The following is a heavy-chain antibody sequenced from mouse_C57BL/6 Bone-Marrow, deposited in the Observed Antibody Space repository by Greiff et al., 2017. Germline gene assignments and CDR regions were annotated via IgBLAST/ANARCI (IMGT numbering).Heavy chain of an antibody. D-gene: IGHD2-2*01. V-gene: IGHV1-82*01. CDR3: AIWLPHYFDY. J-gene: IGHJ2*01. Sequence: VQLQQSGPELVKPGASVKISCKASGYAFSSSWMNWVKQRPGKGLEWIGRIYPGDGDTNYNGKFKGKATLTADKSSSTAYMQLSSLTSEDSAVYFCAIWLPHYFDYWGQGTTLTVSS. CDR2: IYPGDGDT. CDR1: GYAFSSSW.